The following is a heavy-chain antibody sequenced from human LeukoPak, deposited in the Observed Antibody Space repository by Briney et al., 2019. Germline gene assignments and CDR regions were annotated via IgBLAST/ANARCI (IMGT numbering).Heavy chain of an antibody. Sequence: SETLSLTCAVYGGSFSGYYWSWIRQPPGKGLEWIGEINHSGSTNYNPSLKSRVTISVDTSKNQFSLKLSSVTAADTAVYYCARDGYNSAPNVFDIWGQGTMVTVSS. D-gene: IGHD5-24*01. V-gene: IGHV4-34*01. CDR2: INHSGST. J-gene: IGHJ3*02. CDR1: GGSFSGYY. CDR3: ARDGYNSAPNVFDI.